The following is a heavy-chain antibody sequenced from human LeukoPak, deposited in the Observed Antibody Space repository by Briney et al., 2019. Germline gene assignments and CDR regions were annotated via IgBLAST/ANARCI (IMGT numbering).Heavy chain of an antibody. V-gene: IGHV4-59*08. CDR1: GASICGYY. J-gene: IGHJ5*02. CDR2: IFNSGST. Sequence: SETPSLTCTVSGASICGYYWSWVRQPPGEGLEWIGYIFNSGSTRYNSSLESRVTISLGTSNNQFSLKLNFVTAADTAVYYCARQTNWFDVWGQGILVTVSS. CDR3: ARQTNWFDV.